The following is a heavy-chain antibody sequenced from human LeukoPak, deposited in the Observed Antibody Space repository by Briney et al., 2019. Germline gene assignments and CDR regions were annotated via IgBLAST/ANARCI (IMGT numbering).Heavy chain of an antibody. CDR1: GFTFSSYS. CDR3: ARDLVVPAAIGVYFDY. D-gene: IGHD2-2*02. Sequence: GGSLRLSCAASGFTFSSYSMNWVRQAPGKGLEWVSSISSSSSYIYYADSVKGRFTISRDNAKNSLYLQMNSLRAEDTAVYYCARDLVVPAAIGVYFDYWGQGTLVTVSS. V-gene: IGHV3-21*01. J-gene: IGHJ4*02. CDR2: ISSSSSYI.